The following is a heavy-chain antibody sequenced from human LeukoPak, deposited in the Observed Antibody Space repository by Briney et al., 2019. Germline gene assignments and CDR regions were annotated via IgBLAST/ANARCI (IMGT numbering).Heavy chain of an antibody. Sequence: GGSLRLSCAASGFTFSGTWMHWVRQAPGKGLVWVSRIKSDGSTSYADSVKGRFTISRDNAKNTLYLQMNSLRAEDTAVYYCVRDYYYSMDVWGQGTTVTVSS. CDR1: GFTFSGTW. V-gene: IGHV3-74*01. CDR2: IKSDGST. CDR3: VRDYYYSMDV. J-gene: IGHJ6*02.